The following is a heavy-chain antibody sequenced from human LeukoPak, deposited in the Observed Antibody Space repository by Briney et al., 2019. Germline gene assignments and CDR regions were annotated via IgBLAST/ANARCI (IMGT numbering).Heavy chain of an antibody. CDR2: INPSGST. CDR3: ARAPNRRSGSYYNRGYYYYGMDV. D-gene: IGHD3-10*01. CDR1: GGSFSGYY. J-gene: IGHJ6*02. V-gene: IGHV4-34*01. Sequence: PSETLSLTCAVYGGSFSGYYWSWIRQPPGKGLEWIGEINPSGSTNYNPSLKSRVTISVDTSKNQFSLKLSSVTAADTAVYYCARAPNRRSGSYYNRGYYYYGMDVWGQGTTVTVSS.